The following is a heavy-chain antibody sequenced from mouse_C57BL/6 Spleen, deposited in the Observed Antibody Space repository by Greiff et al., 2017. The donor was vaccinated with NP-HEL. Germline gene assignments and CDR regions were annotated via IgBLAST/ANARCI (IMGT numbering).Heavy chain of an antibody. CDR1: GFTFSDYG. V-gene: IGHV5-17*01. Sequence: EVQLVESGGGLVKPGGSLKLSCAASGFTFSDYGMHWVCQAPEKGLEWVAYISSGSSTIYYADTVKGRCTISRDNAKSTLFLQITSLRSEDTAMYYCARPDGQGYFDYWGQGTTLTVSS. CDR3: ARPDGQGYFDY. J-gene: IGHJ2*01. D-gene: IGHD2-3*01. CDR2: ISSGSSTI.